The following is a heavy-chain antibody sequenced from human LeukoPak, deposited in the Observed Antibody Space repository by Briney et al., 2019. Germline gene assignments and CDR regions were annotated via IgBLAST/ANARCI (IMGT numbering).Heavy chain of an antibody. V-gene: IGHV4-30-2*01. D-gene: IGHD6-19*01. CDR1: GGSISSGGYY. J-gene: IGHJ4*02. CDR3: ARHAAVAGTAFDY. CDR2: IYHSGST. Sequence: PSETLSLTCTVSGGSISSGGYYWSWIRQPPGKGLEWIGYIYHSGSTYYNPSLKSRVTISVDTSKNQFSLKLSSVTAADTAVYYCARHAAVAGTAFDYWGQGILVTVSS.